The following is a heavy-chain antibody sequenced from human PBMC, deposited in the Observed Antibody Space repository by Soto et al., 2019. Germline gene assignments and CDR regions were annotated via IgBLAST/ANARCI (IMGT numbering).Heavy chain of an antibody. CDR2: IYWDDDK. V-gene: IGHV2-5*02. CDR3: AQIAARPSMVDY. Sequence: QITLKESGPTLVKPTQTLTLTCTFSGFSLSTSGLGVGWIRQPPGKALEWLALIYWDDDKRYSPSLKSRLTNTKETSKNQVVLTITNMDPVETATYYCAQIAARPSMVDYWGQGTLVTVSS. CDR1: GFSLSTSGLG. J-gene: IGHJ4*02. D-gene: IGHD6-6*01.